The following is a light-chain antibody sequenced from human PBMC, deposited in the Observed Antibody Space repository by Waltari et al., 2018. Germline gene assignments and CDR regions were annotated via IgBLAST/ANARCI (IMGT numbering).Light chain of an antibody. Sequence: DIQMTQSPSSLSASVGDRVTITCRASQGISNYLAWYQQKPGKVPKLLIYASSPLQSGVPSRFSDSGSVTDFTLTISSLQPEDVATYYCQKYNSAPRTFGQGTKVEIK. CDR1: QGISNY. CDR2: ASS. V-gene: IGKV1-27*01. J-gene: IGKJ1*01. CDR3: QKYNSAPRT.